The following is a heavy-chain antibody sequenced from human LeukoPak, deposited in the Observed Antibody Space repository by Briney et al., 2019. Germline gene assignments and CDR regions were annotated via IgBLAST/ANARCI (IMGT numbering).Heavy chain of an antibody. CDR1: GCTFSSYA. V-gene: IGHV1-69*13. Sequence: SVKVSCKASGCTFSSYAISWVRQAPGQGLEWMGGIIPIFGTANYAQKFQGRVTITADESTSTAYMELSSLRSEDTAVYYCARDRGYCSGGSCYSFDYWGQGTLVTVSS. J-gene: IGHJ4*02. CDR3: ARDRGYCSGGSCYSFDY. CDR2: IIPIFGTA. D-gene: IGHD2-15*01.